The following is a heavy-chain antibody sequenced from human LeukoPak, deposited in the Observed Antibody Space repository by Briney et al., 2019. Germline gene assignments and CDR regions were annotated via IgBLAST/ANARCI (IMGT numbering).Heavy chain of an antibody. D-gene: IGHD3-3*01. CDR3: ARHGHDFTLDY. J-gene: IGHJ4*02. CDR2: IYHSGST. V-gene: IGHV4-38-2*01. Sequence: SDTLSRTCAASGYSISSRFYWGRIRQPPGKGLEWIGSIYHSGSTYYNPSLKSRVTISVDTSKNQFSLKLSSVTAADTAVYYCARHGHDFTLDYWGQGTLVTVSS. CDR1: GYSISSRFY.